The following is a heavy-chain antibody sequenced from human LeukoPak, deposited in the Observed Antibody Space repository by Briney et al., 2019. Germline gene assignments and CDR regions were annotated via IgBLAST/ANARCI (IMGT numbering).Heavy chain of an antibody. CDR2: IIPIFGTA. CDR3: AKDLHSGSGPLDY. V-gene: IGHV1-69*13. D-gene: IGHD5-12*01. J-gene: IGHJ4*02. Sequence: SVKVSCKASGGTFSSYAISWARQAPGQGLEWMGGIIPIFGTANYAQKFQGRVTITADESTSTAYMELSSLRAEDTALYYCAKDLHSGSGPLDYWGQGTLVTVS. CDR1: GGTFSSYA.